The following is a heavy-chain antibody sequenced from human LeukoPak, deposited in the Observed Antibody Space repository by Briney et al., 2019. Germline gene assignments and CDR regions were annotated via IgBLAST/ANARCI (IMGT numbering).Heavy chain of an antibody. CDR2: ISSSGSTI. Sequence: AGGSLRLSCAASGFTFSDYYMSWIRQAPGKGLEWVSYISSSGSTIYYADSVKGRFTISRDNAKNSLYLQMNSLRAEDTAVYYCARDSGTPAYCGGDCYMSYGMDVWGQGTTVTVSS. D-gene: IGHD2-21*02. V-gene: IGHV3-11*01. J-gene: IGHJ6*02. CDR3: ARDSGTPAYCGGDCYMSYGMDV. CDR1: GFTFSDYY.